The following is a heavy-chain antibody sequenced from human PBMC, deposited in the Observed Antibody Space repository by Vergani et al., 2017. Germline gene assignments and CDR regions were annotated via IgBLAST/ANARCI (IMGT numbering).Heavy chain of an antibody. J-gene: IGHJ4*02. D-gene: IGHD3-10*01. V-gene: IGHV4-34*02. CDR3: AVRPRFNLVGGEIVTKRTFDY. CDR1: GESFSSFY. Sequence: QVQLQQWGAGVVKPSGTLSLTCAVFGESFSSFYWSWIRQPPGKGLECIGEINNDGHTNYNPSLERRVTVSRDTAKNQFSLNLMSLTAADTAIYCCAVRPRFNLVGGEIVTKRTFDYWSQGSLVTVSS. CDR2: INNDGHT.